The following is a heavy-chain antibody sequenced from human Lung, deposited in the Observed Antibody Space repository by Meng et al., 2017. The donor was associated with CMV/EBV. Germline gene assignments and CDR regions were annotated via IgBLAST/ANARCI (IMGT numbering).Heavy chain of an antibody. Sequence: SETLSLTCTVSGGSVTSSENYWVWIRQPPGKGLEWIGSISYSGSTTYNLSLKSRVTISVDTSENQFSLEVRSVTAADTAVYYCAREDQLLYNDGFDLWGQGTTVTGSS. CDR2: ISYSGST. CDR3: AREDQLLYNDGFDL. J-gene: IGHJ3*01. CDR1: GGSVTSSENY. D-gene: IGHD2-2*02. V-gene: IGHV4-39*07.